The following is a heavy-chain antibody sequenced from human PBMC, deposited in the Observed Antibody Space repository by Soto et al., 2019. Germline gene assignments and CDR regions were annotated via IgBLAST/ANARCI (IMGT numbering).Heavy chain of an antibody. CDR3: ARLSGGRAH. J-gene: IGHJ4*02. CDR1: GGSISSSSYY. D-gene: IGHD2-15*01. Sequence: QLQLQESGPGLVKPSETLSLTCTVSGGSISSSSYYWGWIRQPPGKGLEWIGSIYYSGSTHYNPSLKSRVTISVDTSKNQFSLKLSSVTAADPAVYYCARLSGGRAHWGQGTLVTVSS. CDR2: IYYSGST. V-gene: IGHV4-39*01.